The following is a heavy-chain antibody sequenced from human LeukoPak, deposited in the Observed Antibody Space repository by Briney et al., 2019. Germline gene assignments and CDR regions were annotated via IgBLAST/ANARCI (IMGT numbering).Heavy chain of an antibody. CDR1: GGTFSSYA. CDR2: IIPIFGTA. D-gene: IGHD5-18*01. V-gene: IGHV1-69*01. Sequence: ASVKVSCKASGGTFSSYAISRVRQAPGQGLEWMGGIIPIFGTANYAQKFQGRVTITADESTSTAYMELSSLRSEDTAVYYCASADTAMVPFDYWGQGTLVTVSS. J-gene: IGHJ4*02. CDR3: ASADTAMVPFDY.